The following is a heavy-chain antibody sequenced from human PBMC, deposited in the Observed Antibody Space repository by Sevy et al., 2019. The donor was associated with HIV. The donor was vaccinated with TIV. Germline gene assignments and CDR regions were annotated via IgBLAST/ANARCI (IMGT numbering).Heavy chain of an antibody. CDR2: ISWNSGSI. CDR3: AKEYYDILTGYYTDYYYGMDV. D-gene: IGHD3-9*01. Sequence: SLKISCAASGFTFDDYAMHWVRQAPGKGLEWVSGISWNSGSIGYADSVKGRFTISRDNAKNSLYLQMNSLRAEDTALYYCAKEYYDILTGYYTDYYYGMDVWGQGTTVTVSS. CDR1: GFTFDDYA. V-gene: IGHV3-9*01. J-gene: IGHJ6*02.